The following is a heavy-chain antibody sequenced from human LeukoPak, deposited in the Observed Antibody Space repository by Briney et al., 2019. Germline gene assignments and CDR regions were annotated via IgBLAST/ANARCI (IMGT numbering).Heavy chain of an antibody. CDR2: IYYSGST. Sequence: PSETLSLTCTVSGGSISSSSYYWGWIRQPPGKGLEWIGSIYYSGSTYYNPSLKSRVTISVDTSKNQFSLKLSSVTAADTAVYYCARHFRATFRGEESYNWFDPWGQGTLVTVSS. J-gene: IGHJ5*02. D-gene: IGHD2/OR15-2a*01. CDR1: GGSISSSSYY. CDR3: ARHFRATFRGEESYNWFDP. V-gene: IGHV4-39*01.